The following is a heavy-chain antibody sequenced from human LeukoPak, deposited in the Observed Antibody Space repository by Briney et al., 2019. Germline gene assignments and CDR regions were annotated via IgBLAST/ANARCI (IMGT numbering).Heavy chain of an antibody. CDR2: INTDGSST. D-gene: IGHD3-22*01. CDR1: GFAFNTYW. V-gene: IGHV3-74*01. CDR3: ARDSMYAFDI. Sequence: GGSLRLSCAASGFAFNTYWMHWVRQAPGKGLVWVSHINTDGSSTTYADSVKGRFTISRDNAKNSLYLQMNSLRAEDTAVYYCARDSMYAFDIRGQGTMVTVSS. J-gene: IGHJ3*02.